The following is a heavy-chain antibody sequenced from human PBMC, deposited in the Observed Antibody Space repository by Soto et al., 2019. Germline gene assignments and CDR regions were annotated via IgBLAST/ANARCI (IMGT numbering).Heavy chain of an antibody. J-gene: IGHJ4*02. V-gene: IGHV3-66*01. CDR2: IYSGGST. Sequence: GGSLRLSCAASGFTVSSNYMSWVRQAPGKGLEWVKVIYSGGSTYYADSVKGRFTISRDDSKNTLYLQMNSLRTEDTAVYYCATDDSAYYYDSSGYYYWGQGTLVTVSS. CDR3: ATDDSAYYYDSSGYYY. D-gene: IGHD3-22*01. CDR1: GFTVSSNY.